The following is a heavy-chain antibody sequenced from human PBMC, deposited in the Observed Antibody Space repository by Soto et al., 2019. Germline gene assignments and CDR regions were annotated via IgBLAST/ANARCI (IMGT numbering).Heavy chain of an antibody. Sequence: SGPTLVNPTQTLKLTCTFSGFSLSTSGMCVSWIRQPPGKALEWLALIGWDDGKYYSTSLRTRLTISKDAPKNQVVLTLTNMDPVDAGTSSFAHIRDRAYGGQSGGYQYYDGMNVWGQGTTVTVSS. J-gene: IGHJ6*02. D-gene: IGHD4-17*01. CDR2: IGWDDGK. CDR1: GFSLSTSGMC. CDR3: AHIRDRAYGGQSGGYQYYDGMNV. V-gene: IGHV2-70*01.